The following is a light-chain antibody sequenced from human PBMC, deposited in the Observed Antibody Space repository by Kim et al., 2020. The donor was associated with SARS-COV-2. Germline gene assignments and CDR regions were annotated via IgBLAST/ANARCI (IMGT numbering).Light chain of an antibody. Sequence: EIVMTQSPGTLPVSPGEIATLSCRASQSVSSNVAWYLQKPGQPPRLLVYDASTRATGVPARFSGSGYGTEFTLTISSLQSEDFAVYYCQQYKDWPITFGGGTKVDIK. CDR3: QQYKDWPIT. CDR2: DAS. V-gene: IGKV3-15*01. J-gene: IGKJ4*01. CDR1: QSVSSN.